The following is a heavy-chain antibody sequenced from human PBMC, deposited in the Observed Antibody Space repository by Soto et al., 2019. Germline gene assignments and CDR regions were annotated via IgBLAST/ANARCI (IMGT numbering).Heavy chain of an antibody. D-gene: IGHD5-18*01. J-gene: IGHJ4*02. CDR2: FDPEDGET. Sequence: ASVKVSCKVSGYTLTELSMHWVRQAPGKGLEWMGGFDPEDGETIYAQKFQGRVTMTEDTSTDTAYMELSSLRSEDTAVYYCATVQRIPEGYFVYWGQGPLGTVS. V-gene: IGHV1-24*01. CDR3: ATVQRIPEGYFVY. CDR1: GYTLTELS.